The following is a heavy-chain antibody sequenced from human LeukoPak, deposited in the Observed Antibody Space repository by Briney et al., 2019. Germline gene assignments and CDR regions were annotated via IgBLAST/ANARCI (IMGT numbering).Heavy chain of an antibody. CDR1: GGSISSSSYY. CDR3: AREIRQTAIVYYFDY. Sequence: PSETLSLTCTVSGGSISSSSYYWGWIRQPPGKGLEWIRSIYYSGSTYYNPSLKSRLTISVDTSKNQFSLKLSSVTAADTAVYYCAREIRQTAIVYYFDYWGQGTLVTVSS. V-gene: IGHV4-39*07. D-gene: IGHD5-18*01. CDR2: IYYSGST. J-gene: IGHJ4*02.